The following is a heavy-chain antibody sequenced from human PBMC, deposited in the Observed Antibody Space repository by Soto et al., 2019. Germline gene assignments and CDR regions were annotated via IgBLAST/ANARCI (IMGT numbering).Heavy chain of an antibody. CDR1: GFTFSSYS. CDR3: ARDWYSNALAPDAFDM. D-gene: IGHD5-18*01. CDR2: ISTSSSNI. Sequence: EVQLVESGGGLVQPGESLRLSCAASGFTFSSYSLNWVRQAPGKGLEWVSYISTSSSNIYYADSVKGRFTISRDNANNSLYLHMNSLRDGDTAVYYCARDWYSNALAPDAFDMWGQGTMVIVSS. V-gene: IGHV3-48*02. J-gene: IGHJ3*02.